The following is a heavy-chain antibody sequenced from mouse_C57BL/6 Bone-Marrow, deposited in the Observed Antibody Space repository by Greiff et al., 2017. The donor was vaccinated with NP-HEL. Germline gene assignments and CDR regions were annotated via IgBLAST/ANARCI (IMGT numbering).Heavy chain of an antibody. Sequence: EVKLVESGGDLVKPGGSLKLSCAASGFTFSSYGMSWVRQTPDKRLEWVATISSGGSYTYYPDSVKGRFTISRDNAKNTLYLQMSSLKSEDTAMYYCARHGPYAMDYWGQGTSVTVSS. V-gene: IGHV5-6*02. J-gene: IGHJ4*01. CDR3: ARHGPYAMDY. CDR2: ISSGGSYT. CDR1: GFTFSSYG.